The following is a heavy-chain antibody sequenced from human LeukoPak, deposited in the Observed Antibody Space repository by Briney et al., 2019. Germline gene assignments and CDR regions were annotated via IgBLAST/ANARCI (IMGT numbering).Heavy chain of an antibody. V-gene: IGHV4-39*07. CDR1: GGSISSSSYY. J-gene: IGHJ4*02. CDR2: IYYSGST. D-gene: IGHD2-2*01. Sequence: SETLSLTCTVSGGSISSSSYYWGWIRQPPGKGLEWIGSIYYSGSTNYNPSLKSRVTISVDTSKNQFSLKLSSVTAADTAVYYCARDLENGRWNKGDCSSTSCYGYWGQGTLVTVSS. CDR3: ARDLENGRWNKGDCSSTSCYGY.